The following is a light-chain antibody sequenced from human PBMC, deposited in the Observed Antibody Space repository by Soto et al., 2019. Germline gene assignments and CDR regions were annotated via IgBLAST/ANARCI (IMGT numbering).Light chain of an antibody. Sequence: LTQPASVSGSPGQTITISCTGTSSDVGAYNYVSWYQQHPGKAPKLMIYEVSNRPSGVSSRFSGSKSGNTASLTISGLQAADEADYYCASYLTTSPLEVFGTGTKVTVL. CDR1: SSDVGAYNY. J-gene: IGLJ1*01. CDR3: ASYLTTSPLEV. V-gene: IGLV2-14*01. CDR2: EVS.